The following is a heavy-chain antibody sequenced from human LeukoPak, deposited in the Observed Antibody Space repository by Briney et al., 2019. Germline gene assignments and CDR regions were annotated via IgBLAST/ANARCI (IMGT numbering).Heavy chain of an antibody. J-gene: IGHJ4*02. V-gene: IGHV3-21*01. D-gene: IGHD6-13*01. CDR3: ARIGAGSSRDY. CDR2: IVGSSST. Sequence: GRSLRLSCAASGFTFSNFAMTWVRQAPGKGLEWVSSIVGSSSTYYADSLKGRFTISRDNAKNSLYLQMTSLRAEDTAVYYCARIGAGSSRDYWGQGTLVTVSS. CDR1: GFTFSNFA.